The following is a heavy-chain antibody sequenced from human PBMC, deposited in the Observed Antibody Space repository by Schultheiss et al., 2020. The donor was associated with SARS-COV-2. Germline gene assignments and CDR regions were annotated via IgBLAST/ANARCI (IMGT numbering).Heavy chain of an antibody. CDR3: AKASLVVPAAIRYYYGMDV. Sequence: GGSLRLSCAASGFTFDDYAMHWVRQAPGKGLEWVSGISWNSGSIGYADSVKGRFTISRDNAKNSLYLQMNSLRAEDTAVYYCAKASLVVPAAIRYYYGMDVWGQGTTVTVSS. CDR2: ISWNSGSI. V-gene: IGHV3-9*01. D-gene: IGHD2-2*01. CDR1: GFTFDDYA. J-gene: IGHJ6*02.